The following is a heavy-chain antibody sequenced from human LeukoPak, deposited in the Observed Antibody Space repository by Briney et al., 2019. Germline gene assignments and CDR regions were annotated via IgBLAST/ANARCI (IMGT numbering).Heavy chain of an antibody. CDR2: IYYSGST. Sequence: SETLSLTCTVSGGSISSYYWSWIRQPPGKGLEWIGYIYYSGSTNYNPSLKSRVTISVDTSKNQFSLKLSSVTAADTAVYYCARHGGRGCSYGLYNWFDPWGQGTLVTVSS. J-gene: IGHJ5*02. V-gene: IGHV4-59*08. D-gene: IGHD5-18*01. CDR3: ARHGGRGCSYGLYNWFDP. CDR1: GGSISSYY.